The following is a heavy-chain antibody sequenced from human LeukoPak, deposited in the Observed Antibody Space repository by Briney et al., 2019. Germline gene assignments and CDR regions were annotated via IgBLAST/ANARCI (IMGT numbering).Heavy chain of an antibody. Sequence: GGSLRLSCAASGFTFSDYYMSWIRQAPGKGLEWVSYISSSGSTIYYADSVKGRFTISRDNAKNSLYLQMNSLRAEDTAVYYCAKDPSPLWTIGDPLNWLDPWGQGTLVTVSS. J-gene: IGHJ5*02. CDR1: GFTFSDYY. CDR3: AKDPSPLWTIGDPLNWLDP. V-gene: IGHV3-11*01. D-gene: IGHD3/OR15-3a*01. CDR2: ISSSGSTI.